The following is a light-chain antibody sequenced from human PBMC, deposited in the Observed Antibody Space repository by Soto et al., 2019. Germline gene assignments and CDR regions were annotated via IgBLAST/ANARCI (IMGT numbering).Light chain of an antibody. V-gene: IGKV1-5*03. CDR2: KAS. J-gene: IGKJ5*01. CDR3: QQYSTYPLT. CDR1: QSISTL. Sequence: DIQMTHSPSTLSASVGDRVTITCRASQSISTLLAWYQQKPGRAPTLLIYKASSLESGVPSRFSGSESGTEFTLTISSLRPDDFATYYCQQYSTYPLTFGQGTRLEIK.